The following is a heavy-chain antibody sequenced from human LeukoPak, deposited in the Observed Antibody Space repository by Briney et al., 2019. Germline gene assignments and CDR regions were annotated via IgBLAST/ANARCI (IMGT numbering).Heavy chain of an antibody. CDR1: GFTFSSYS. CDR3: ARIGYYYAMDV. J-gene: IGHJ6*02. Sequence: GGALRLSCAASGFTFSSYSMNWVRQAPGKGLEGVSSISSSSSYIYYADSVKGRFTIYRDNAKNSLYLRMNSLGAAGTAVYYCARIGYYYAMDVWGQGTTVTVSS. V-gene: IGHV3-21*01. CDR2: ISSSSSYI.